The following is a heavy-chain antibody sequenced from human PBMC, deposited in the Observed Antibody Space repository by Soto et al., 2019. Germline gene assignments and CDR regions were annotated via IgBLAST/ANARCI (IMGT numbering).Heavy chain of an antibody. CDR3: ARFYGGNLGYYYGMDV. V-gene: IGHV1-18*01. CDR1: GYTFTSYG. Sequence: GASVKVSCKASGYTFTSYGISWVRQAPGQGLEWMGWISAYNGNTNYAQKLQGRVTMTTDTSTSTAYMELRSLRSDDTAVYYCARFYGGNLGYYYGMDVWGKGTTVTVSS. J-gene: IGHJ6*04. CDR2: ISAYNGNT. D-gene: IGHD4-17*01.